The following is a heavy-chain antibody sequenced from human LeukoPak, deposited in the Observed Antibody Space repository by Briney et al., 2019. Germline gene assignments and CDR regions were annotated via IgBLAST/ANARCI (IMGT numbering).Heavy chain of an antibody. D-gene: IGHD2-2*01. V-gene: IGHV4-39*01. CDR3: ARPIVVVPAAIPQDYYYYMDV. CDR2: IYYSGST. CDR1: GGSISSSSYY. Sequence: SETLSLTCTVSGGSISSSSYYWGWIRQPPGKGLEWIGSIYYSGSTYYNPSLKSRVTISVDTSKNQFSLKLSSVTAADTAVYYCARPIVVVPAAIPQDYYYYMDVWGKGTTVTVSS. J-gene: IGHJ6*03.